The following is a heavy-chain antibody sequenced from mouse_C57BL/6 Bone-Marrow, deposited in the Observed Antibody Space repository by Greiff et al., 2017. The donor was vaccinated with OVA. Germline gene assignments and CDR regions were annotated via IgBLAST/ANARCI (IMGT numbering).Heavy chain of an antibody. CDR3: AKGDCLYYYAMDY. Sequence: VMLVESGPGLVQPSQSLSITCTVSGFSLTSYGVHWVRQSQGKGLEWLGVIWSGGRNDCNAAFMSRLSITADNSKSHVFFKMNSLQADDTAIYYCAKGDCLYYYAMDYWGQGTSVTVSS. J-gene: IGHJ4*01. CDR1: GFSLTSYG. D-gene: IGHD3-3*01. V-gene: IGHV2-5*01. CDR2: IWSGGRN.